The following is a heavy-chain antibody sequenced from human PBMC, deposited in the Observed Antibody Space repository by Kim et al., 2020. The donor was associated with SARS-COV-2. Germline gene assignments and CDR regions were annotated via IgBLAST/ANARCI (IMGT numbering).Heavy chain of an antibody. CDR1: GFTFDDYA. J-gene: IGHJ6*02. Sequence: GGSLRLSCAASGFTFDDYAMHWVRQAPGKGLEWVSLISGDGGSTYYADSVKGRFTISRDNSKNSLYLQMNSLRTEDTALYYCAKGIQTAWTPSNYYGMDVWGQGTTVTVSS. CDR3: AKGIQTAWTPSNYYGMDV. D-gene: IGHD5-12*01. CDR2: ISGDGGST. V-gene: IGHV3-43*02.